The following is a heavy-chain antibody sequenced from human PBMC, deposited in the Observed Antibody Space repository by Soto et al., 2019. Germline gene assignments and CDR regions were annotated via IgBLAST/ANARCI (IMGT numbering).Heavy chain of an antibody. J-gene: IGHJ4*02. CDR3: ARVGGFGATTIDY. CDR2: IYSSGST. CDR1: GGSISNSY. D-gene: IGHD3-10*01. V-gene: IGHV4-59*08. Sequence: SETLSLTCAVSGGSISNSYWSWIRQSPGKGLEWIGYIYSSGSTNYNPSLNSRVTISVDTSKNQFSLKLSSVTAADTAVYYCARVGGFGATTIDYWGQGTLVTVSS.